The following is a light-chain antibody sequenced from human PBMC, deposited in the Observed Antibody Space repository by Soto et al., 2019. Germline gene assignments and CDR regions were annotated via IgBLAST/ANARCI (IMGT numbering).Light chain of an antibody. V-gene: IGKV3-11*01. CDR1: QSVTSY. CDR2: DAS. Sequence: EIVLTQSPATLSLSPGERATLSCRASQSVTSYLAWYQQKPGQAPRLLIYDASNMATGIPGRFSGSGSGTDFTLTISSLEPEDFAVYYCQQRSNWPRTFGGGTKVEIK. CDR3: QQRSNWPRT. J-gene: IGKJ4*01.